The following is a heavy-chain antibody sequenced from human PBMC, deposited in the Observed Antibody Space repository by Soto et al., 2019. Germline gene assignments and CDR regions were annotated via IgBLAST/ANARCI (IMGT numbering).Heavy chain of an antibody. CDR2: ISSDGNDK. CDR1: GFTFSSYP. Sequence: QVQLVESGGGVVQPGRSLRLSCVASGFTFSSYPIHWVRQAPGKGLEWVTTISSDGNDKYYSDSVKGRFTTSTDTSKNTVFLQMNNLRVEDTAIYYCAKEGVADKYYYYGMDVWGQGTTVNVSS. CDR3: AKEGVADKYYYYGMDV. J-gene: IGHJ6*02. V-gene: IGHV3-30*04. D-gene: IGHD3-3*01.